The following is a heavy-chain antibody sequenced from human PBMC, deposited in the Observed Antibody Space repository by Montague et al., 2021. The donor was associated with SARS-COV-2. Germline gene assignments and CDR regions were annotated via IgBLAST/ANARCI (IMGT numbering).Heavy chain of an antibody. Sequence: SETLSLTCSVSGGSISGHYCSWIRQPPGKGLEWIGNFDHSGNTKYNPSLKSRATISVDTSKDQFALRLSSVTATDTAAYYCEREFRIELWQTNWYFGLWGRGTRVTVSS. J-gene: IGHJ2*01. CDR3: EREFRIELWQTNWYFGL. D-gene: IGHD3-16*01. CDR2: FDHSGNT. CDR1: GGSISGHY. V-gene: IGHV4-59*11.